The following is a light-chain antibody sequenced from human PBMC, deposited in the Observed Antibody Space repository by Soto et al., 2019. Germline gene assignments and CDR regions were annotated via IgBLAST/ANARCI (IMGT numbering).Light chain of an antibody. J-gene: IGKJ5*01. CDR3: QQLLSYPIT. CDR2: AAS. V-gene: IGKV1-9*01. Sequence: DIQMTQSPYSLSASVGDRVTITCRASQSISDFLNWYQQKPGKAPKLLIYAASTLQSGVPLRFSGSGSGTSFTLTISSLQPEDFATYYCQQLLSYPITFGQGTRLEIK. CDR1: QSISDF.